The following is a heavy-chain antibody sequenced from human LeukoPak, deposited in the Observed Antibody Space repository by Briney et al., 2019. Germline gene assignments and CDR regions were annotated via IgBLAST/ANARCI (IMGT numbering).Heavy chain of an antibody. J-gene: IGHJ4*02. CDR1: GGSISSYY. CDR2: IYTSGST. V-gene: IGHV4-4*07. CDR3: ARGSWWEPTSMFDY. D-gene: IGHD1-26*01. Sequence: SETLSLTCPVSGGSISSYYWSWIRQPAGKGLEWIGRIYTSGSTNYNPSLKSRVTMSVDTSKNQFSLKLSSVTAADTAVYYCARGSWWEPTSMFDYWGQGTLVTVSS.